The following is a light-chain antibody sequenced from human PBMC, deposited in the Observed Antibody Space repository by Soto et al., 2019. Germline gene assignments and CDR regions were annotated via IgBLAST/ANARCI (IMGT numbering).Light chain of an antibody. CDR1: SSNIGSNL. V-gene: IGLV1-47*01. J-gene: IGLJ2*01. CDR3: AAWDDTLNRVV. Sequence: QSVLTQTPSTSETPGQTVTISCSGSSSNIGSNLVYWDYQFPGTAPRLLIHRNNQRPSGVPDRFSGSKSGTSASLAISGLRSEDEADYYCAAWDDTLNRVVFGGGTKLTVL. CDR2: RNN.